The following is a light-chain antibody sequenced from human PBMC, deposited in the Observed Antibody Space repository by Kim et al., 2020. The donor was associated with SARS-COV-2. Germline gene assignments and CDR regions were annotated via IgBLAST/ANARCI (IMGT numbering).Light chain of an antibody. V-gene: IGKV3-20*01. CDR3: QQYDTSPSCT. CDR2: GAS. J-gene: IGKJ2*02. Sequence: EIVLTQSPGTLSLSPGERATLSCRASQSVSDNYLAWYQQKPGQAPRLLIYGASSSATGIPDRFSGSGSGTDFTLTISRLGPEDFAVYYCQQYDTSPSCTFGQGTKLEI. CDR1: QSVSDNY.